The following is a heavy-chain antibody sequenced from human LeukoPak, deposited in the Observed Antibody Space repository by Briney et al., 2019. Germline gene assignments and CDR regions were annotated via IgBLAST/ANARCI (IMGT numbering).Heavy chain of an antibody. D-gene: IGHD2-15*01. J-gene: IGHJ5*02. CDR1: GFTFSTFT. Sequence: PGGSLRLSCAASGFTFSTFTINWVRQAPGKGLEWVSSISSSSSINYADSVKGRFTISRDNAKNSLYLQMNSLRAEDTAVYYCARDQGKVLTSPWGQGTLVTVSS. CDR2: ISSSSSI. V-gene: IGHV3-21*06. CDR3: ARDQGKVLTSP.